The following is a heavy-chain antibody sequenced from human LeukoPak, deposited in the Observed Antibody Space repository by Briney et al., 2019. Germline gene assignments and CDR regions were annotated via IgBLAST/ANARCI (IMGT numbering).Heavy chain of an antibody. CDR3: ATLMGVVRGIIIGYLGY. Sequence: GGSLRLSCAASGFPFSSHGMSWVRQAPGKGLEWVSGIIGGGGSTYYADSVKGRFTISGDNSRNTLFLQMKSLRAEDTAIYYCATLMGVVRGIIIGYLGYWGQGTLVTVSS. CDR1: GFPFSSHG. J-gene: IGHJ4*02. D-gene: IGHD3-10*01. V-gene: IGHV3-23*01. CDR2: IIGGGGST.